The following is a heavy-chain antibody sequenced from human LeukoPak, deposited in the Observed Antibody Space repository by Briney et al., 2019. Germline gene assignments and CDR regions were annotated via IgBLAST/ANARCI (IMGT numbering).Heavy chain of an antibody. D-gene: IGHD6-6*01. V-gene: IGHV4-59*08. CDR2: IYYSGST. CDR1: GGSISSYY. CDR3: ARHREYSSSQGWFDP. Sequence: NPSETLSLTCTVSGGSISSYYWSWIRQPPGKGLEWIEYIYYSGSTNYNPSLKSRVTISVDTSKNQFSLKLSSVTAADTAVYYCARHREYSSSQGWFDPWGQGTLVTVSS. J-gene: IGHJ5*02.